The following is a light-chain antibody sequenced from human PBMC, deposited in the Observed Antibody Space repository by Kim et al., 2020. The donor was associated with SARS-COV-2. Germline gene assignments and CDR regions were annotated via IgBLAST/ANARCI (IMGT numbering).Light chain of an antibody. J-gene: IGLJ2*01. Sequence: SSELTQDPAVSVALGQTVRITCQGDSLRTYYATWYQQKPGQAPILLIYDKNNRPSGIPDRFSGSTSGNTASLTITGTQAGDEADYYCNSRDSNDDVVFGG. CDR2: DKN. CDR3: NSRDSNDDVV. V-gene: IGLV3-19*01. CDR1: SLRTYY.